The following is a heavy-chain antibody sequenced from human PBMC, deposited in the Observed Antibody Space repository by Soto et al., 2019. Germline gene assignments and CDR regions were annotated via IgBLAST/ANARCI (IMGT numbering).Heavy chain of an antibody. Sequence: PGGSLRLSCAASGFTFSSYAMSWVRQAPGKGLEWVSAISGSGGSTYYADSVKGRFPISRDNSKNTLYLQMNSLRAEDTAVYYCANPPPLRTQHYYMDVWGKGTTVTVSS. CDR1: GFTFSSYA. V-gene: IGHV3-23*01. CDR3: ANPPPLRTQHYYMDV. D-gene: IGHD5-12*01. J-gene: IGHJ6*03. CDR2: ISGSGGST.